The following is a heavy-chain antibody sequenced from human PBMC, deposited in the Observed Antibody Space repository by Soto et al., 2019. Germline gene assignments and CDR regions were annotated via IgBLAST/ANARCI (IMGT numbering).Heavy chain of an antibody. CDR3: ARDQFAAAEYNWFDP. V-gene: IGHV3-21*01. CDR2: ISSSSSYI. J-gene: IGHJ5*02. D-gene: IGHD6-13*01. CDR1: GFTFSSYS. Sequence: GGSLRLSCAAPGFTFSSYSMNWVRQAPGKGLEWVSSISSSSSYIYYADSVKGRFTISRDNAKNSLYLQMNSLRAEDTAVYYCARDQFAAAEYNWFDPWGQGTLVTVSS.